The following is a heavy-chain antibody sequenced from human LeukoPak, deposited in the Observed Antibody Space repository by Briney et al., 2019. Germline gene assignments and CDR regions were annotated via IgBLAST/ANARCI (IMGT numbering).Heavy chain of an antibody. D-gene: IGHD3-3*01. Sequence: GGSLRLSCAASGFTFSSYAMHWVRQAPGKGLEYVSAISSNGGSTYYANSVKGRFTISRDNSKNTLYLQMGSLRAEDMAVYYCARVDFWSGRAAFDIWGQGTMVTVS. CDR3: ARVDFWSGRAAFDI. CDR1: GFTFSSYA. V-gene: IGHV3-64*01. J-gene: IGHJ3*02. CDR2: ISSNGGST.